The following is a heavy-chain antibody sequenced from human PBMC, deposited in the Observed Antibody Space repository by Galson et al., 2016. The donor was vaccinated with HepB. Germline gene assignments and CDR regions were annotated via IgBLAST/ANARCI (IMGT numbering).Heavy chain of an antibody. Sequence: SLRLSCAASGFTFGDSAMSWFRQAPGKGLEWVGFTRTKAYGGTTDYAASVKGRFTISRDASKSIAYLQMNSLRIDDTGVYYCARDGFDFWSGPFDYWGQGTLVTVSS. D-gene: IGHD3-3*01. J-gene: IGHJ4*02. V-gene: IGHV3-49*03. CDR3: ARDGFDFWSGPFDY. CDR1: GFTFGDSA. CDR2: TRTKAYGGTT.